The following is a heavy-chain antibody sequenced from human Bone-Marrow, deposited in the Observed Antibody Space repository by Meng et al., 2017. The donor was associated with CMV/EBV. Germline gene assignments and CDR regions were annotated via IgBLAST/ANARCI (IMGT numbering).Heavy chain of an antibody. CDR1: GDSVRSSSYY. Sequence: GSLRLSCTVSGDSVRSSSYYWTWVRQPPGKGLEWIGYIFNSGSTNYNPSPKSRVAISIDTSKNQFSLKLNSVTAADTAVYYCAKTKRSTVFLEWLLLDYWGQGTLVTVSS. D-gene: IGHD3-3*01. CDR2: IFNSGST. V-gene: IGHV4-61*01. J-gene: IGHJ4*02. CDR3: AKTKRSTVFLEWLLLDY.